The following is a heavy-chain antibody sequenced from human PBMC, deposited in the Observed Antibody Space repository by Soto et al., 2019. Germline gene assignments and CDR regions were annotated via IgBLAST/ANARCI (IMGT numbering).Heavy chain of an antibody. V-gene: IGHV3-66*01. Sequence: GGLRTLYRASSGLCVTRKYPNYEQQAPGRGLEWVSVIYSGGSTYYAESVKGRFTISRDNSKNTLYLQMNSLRAEDTAVYYCARNFYDNGGYYYGGAFDIWGQGTMVTV. CDR2: IYSGGST. D-gene: IGHD3-22*01. CDR1: GLCVTRKY. CDR3: ARNFYDNGGYYYGGAFDI. J-gene: IGHJ3*02.